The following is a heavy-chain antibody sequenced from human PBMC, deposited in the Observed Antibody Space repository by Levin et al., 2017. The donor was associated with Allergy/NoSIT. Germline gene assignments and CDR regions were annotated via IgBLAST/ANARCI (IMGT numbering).Heavy chain of an antibody. CDR1: GGSISSSSYY. CDR3: ARDNFIIYYFDY. CDR2: IYYSGST. D-gene: IGHD3-10*01. J-gene: IGHJ4*02. V-gene: IGHV4-39*07. Sequence: SETLSLTCTVSGGSISSSSYYWGWIRQPPGKGLEWIGSIYYSGSTYYNPSLKSRVTISVDTSKNQFSLKLSSVTAADTAVYYCARDNFIIYYFDYWGQGTLVTVSS.